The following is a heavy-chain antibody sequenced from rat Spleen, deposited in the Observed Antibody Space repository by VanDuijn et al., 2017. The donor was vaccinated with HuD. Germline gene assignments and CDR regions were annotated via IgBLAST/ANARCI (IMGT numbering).Heavy chain of an antibody. Sequence: EVQLVESGGGLVQPGRSMKLSCVASGFTFNNYWMTWIRQAPGKGLEWVASITNTGGSTYYPDSVKGRFTISRDNAKSTLYLLMESLRSEDTATYYRATDSATTLTTEPFFDYWGQGVMVTVSS. CDR3: ATDSATTLTTEPFFDY. V-gene: IGHV5-31*01. CDR2: ITNTGGST. CDR1: GFTFNNYW. J-gene: IGHJ2*01. D-gene: IGHD1-11*01.